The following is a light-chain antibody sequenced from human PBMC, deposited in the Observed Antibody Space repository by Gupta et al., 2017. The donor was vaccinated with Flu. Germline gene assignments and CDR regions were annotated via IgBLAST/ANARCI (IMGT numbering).Light chain of an antibody. CDR1: QSLVHSAGNTY. V-gene: IGKV2-30*02. J-gene: IGKJ1*01. CDR2: KIS. CDR3: SHDLNWPPT. Sequence: DVVMTQSPLSLSVTVGQPASISCRSSQSLVHSAGNTYLHWFQQRPGQSPRRLIYKISNRESAVLDRLSRSGSCSAYTLGIIRVVAADVGIYYCSHDLNWPPTFGQGTKVEIK.